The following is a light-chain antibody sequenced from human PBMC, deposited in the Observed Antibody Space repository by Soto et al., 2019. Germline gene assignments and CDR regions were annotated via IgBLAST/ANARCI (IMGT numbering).Light chain of an antibody. CDR1: QSVSSSY. CDR2: GAS. J-gene: IGKJ3*01. Sequence: EIVLTQSPGTLSLSPGERATLSCRASQSVSSSYLAWYQQKPGQAPRLLIYGASSRATGIPDRFSGSGSGTDVTLTISRLEPEDFAEYYCQQYGSAPFTFGPGTKVDIK. CDR3: QQYGSAPFT. V-gene: IGKV3-20*01.